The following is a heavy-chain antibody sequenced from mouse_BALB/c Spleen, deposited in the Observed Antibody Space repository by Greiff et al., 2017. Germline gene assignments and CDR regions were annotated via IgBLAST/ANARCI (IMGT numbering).Heavy chain of an antibody. CDR3: ASEGYDRYFDV. J-gene: IGHJ1*01. Sequence: QVQLKESGPGLVAPSQSLSITCTVSGFSLTGYGVNWVRQPPGKGLEWLGMIWGDGSTDYNSALKSRLSISKDNSKSQVFLKKNSLQTDDTARYYCASEGYDRYFDVWGAGTTVTVAS. CDR2: IWGDGST. V-gene: IGHV2-6-7*01. D-gene: IGHD2-2*01. CDR1: GFSLTGYG.